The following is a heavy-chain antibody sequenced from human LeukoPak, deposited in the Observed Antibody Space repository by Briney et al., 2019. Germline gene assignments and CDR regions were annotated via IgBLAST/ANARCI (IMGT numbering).Heavy chain of an antibody. J-gene: IGHJ4*02. Sequence: ASVKVSCKASGYTFTSYDINWVRQATGQGLEWMGWMNPNSGNTGYAQKLQGRVTITRNTSISTAYMELSSLRSEDTAVYYCARLYSSSSYGDYWGQGTLVTVSS. CDR2: MNPNSGNT. V-gene: IGHV1-8*03. CDR1: GYTFTSYD. CDR3: ARLYSSSSYGDY. D-gene: IGHD6-6*01.